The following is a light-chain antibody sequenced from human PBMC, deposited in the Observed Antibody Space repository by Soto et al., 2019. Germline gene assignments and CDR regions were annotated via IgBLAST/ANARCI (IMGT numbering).Light chain of an antibody. CDR2: AAS. V-gene: IGKV1-27*01. Sequence: DIQLTQSPSSLSASLGDRVTITCRASQDIKKFLAWYQQRPGKVPDLLIYAASTLRSGVPSRFSGNASGTDFSFTISSLLPEDVATYYCQKYDRAPAMFGQGTKVDIK. CDR3: QKYDRAPAM. CDR1: QDIKKF. J-gene: IGKJ1*01.